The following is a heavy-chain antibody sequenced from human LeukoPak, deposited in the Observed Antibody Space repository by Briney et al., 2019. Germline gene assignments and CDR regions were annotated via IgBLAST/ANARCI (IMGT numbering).Heavy chain of an antibody. J-gene: IGHJ3*01. V-gene: IGHV3-30*03. CDR1: GITFSHHG. Sequence: GRSLRLSCAASGITFSHHGMDWVRQAPGKALEWVAGIQYDGSIKFYLDSVKGRFTISRDNSKNTLDLQMNSLRFEDTAVYFCVQGGQYTRAYSDAFGLWGQGTMVAVSS. CDR2: IQYDGSIK. CDR3: VQGGQYTRAYSDAFGL. D-gene: IGHD2-21*01.